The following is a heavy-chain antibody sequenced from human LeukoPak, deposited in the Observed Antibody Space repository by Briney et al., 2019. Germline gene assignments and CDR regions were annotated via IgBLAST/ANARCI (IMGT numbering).Heavy chain of an antibody. CDR2: IKSKTDGGTT. CDR1: GFTFSNAW. CDR3: TTTFPYYYGSGSYSFFDY. J-gene: IGHJ4*02. Sequence: GGSLRLSCAASGFTFSNAWMSWVRQAPGKGLEWVGHIKSKTDGGTTDYAAPVKGRFTISRDDSKNTLYLQMNSLKTEDTAVYYCTTTFPYYYGSGSYSFFDYWGQGTLVTVSS. V-gene: IGHV3-15*01. D-gene: IGHD3-10*01.